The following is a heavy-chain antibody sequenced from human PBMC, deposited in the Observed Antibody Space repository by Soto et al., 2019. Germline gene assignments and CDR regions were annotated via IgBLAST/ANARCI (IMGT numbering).Heavy chain of an antibody. V-gene: IGHV2-5*02. CDR3: AHIRWVRRFTPYLDV. J-gene: IGHJ6*03. D-gene: IGHD3-10*01. Sequence: QITLKESGPTLVKPTQTLTLTCTFSGFSLTTNGMGVGWIRQPPGKALEWLGIIYWDDDNRYSPSLKSRLTITKDTSKNQVVLTLTNLAPVDTATYSCAHIRWVRRFTPYLDVWGKGTTVTVSS. CDR1: GFSLTTNGMG. CDR2: IYWDDDN.